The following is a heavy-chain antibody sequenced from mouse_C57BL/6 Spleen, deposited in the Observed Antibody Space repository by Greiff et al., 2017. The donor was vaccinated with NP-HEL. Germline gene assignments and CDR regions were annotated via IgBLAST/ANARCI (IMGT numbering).Heavy chain of an antibody. D-gene: IGHD6-1*01. V-gene: IGHV5-4*03. Sequence: EVKVVESGGGLVKPGGSLKLSCAASGFTFSSYAMSWVRQTPEKRLEWVATISDGGSYTYYPDNVKGRFTISRDNAKNNLYLQMSHLKSEDTAMYYCARAGVDCRGFAYWGQGTLVTVSA. CDR1: GFTFSSYA. CDR3: ARAGVDCRGFAY. J-gene: IGHJ3*01. CDR2: ISDGGSYT.